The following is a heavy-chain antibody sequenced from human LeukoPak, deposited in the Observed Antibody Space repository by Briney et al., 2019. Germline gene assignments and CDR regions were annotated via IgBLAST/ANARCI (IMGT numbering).Heavy chain of an antibody. CDR1: GYTFTSYD. CDR2: MNPNSGNT. J-gene: IGHJ6*03. D-gene: IGHD6-13*01. Sequence: ASVKVSCKASGYTFTSYDINWVRQATGQGLEWMGWMNPNSGNTGYAQKFQGRVTITRNTSISTAYMELSSLRSEDTAVYYCARAAYSSSWSYYYYYMDAWGKGTTVTVSS. CDR3: ARAAYSSSWSYYYYYMDA. V-gene: IGHV1-8*03.